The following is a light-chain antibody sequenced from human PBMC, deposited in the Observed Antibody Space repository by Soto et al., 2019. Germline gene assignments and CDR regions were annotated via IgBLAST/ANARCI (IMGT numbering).Light chain of an antibody. CDR1: QSVLFNSNNKDY. CDR2: WAS. CDR3: QQCYSTPS. V-gene: IGKV4-1*01. J-gene: IGKJ4*01. Sequence: DIVMTQSPDSLAVSLGERATINCKSSQSVLFNSNNKDYLAWYQQKPGQPPKPLIYWASTRESGVPDRFSGSGSGTDFTLTISSLQAEDVAVYYCQQCYSTPSFGGGTKVEIK.